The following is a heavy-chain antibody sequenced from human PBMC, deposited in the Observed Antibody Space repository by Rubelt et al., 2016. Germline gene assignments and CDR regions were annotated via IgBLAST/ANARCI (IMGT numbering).Heavy chain of an antibody. D-gene: IGHD2-21*02. J-gene: IGHJ6*02. Sequence: QLQLQESGPGLVKPSETLSLTCTVSGGSIISDYYWGWIRQPPGKGLEWIGFISSSGSTNYNPSLKSRVTISVDKAKNQFSLKLSSVTAADTAVYYCALTTIIPGMDVWGQGTTVTVSS. CDR2: ISSSGST. V-gene: IGHV4-61*05. CDR3: ALTTIIPGMDV. CDR1: GGSIISDYY.